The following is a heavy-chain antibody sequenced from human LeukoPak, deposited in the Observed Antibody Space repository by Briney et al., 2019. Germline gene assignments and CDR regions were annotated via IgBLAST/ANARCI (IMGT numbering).Heavy chain of an antibody. J-gene: IGHJ4*02. CDR2: ISGSGGST. CDR1: GFTFSSYG. Sequence: PGGSLRLSCAASGFTFSSYGMTWVRQAPGKGLEWVSVISGSGGSTYYADSVKGRFTISRDNSKNTLFLHVNSLRADDTAVYYCAKTHNWYYFDYWGQGTLVFVSS. CDR3: AKTHNWYYFDY. D-gene: IGHD1-1*01. V-gene: IGHV3-23*01.